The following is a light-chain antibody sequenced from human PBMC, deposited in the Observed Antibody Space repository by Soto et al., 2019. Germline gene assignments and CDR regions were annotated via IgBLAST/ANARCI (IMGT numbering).Light chain of an antibody. CDR3: AVWEDNLNCVV. CDR1: SSNIATYS. J-gene: IGLJ2*01. V-gene: IGLV1-44*01. CDR2: SNN. Sequence: QSALTQPPSVSGTPGQRVTISCTGTSSNIATYSVNWCHQHQATAAPLLINSNNRRPSAVHHRLSSANTGTSASLAISGLQSEDEADDYCAVWEDNLNCVVFGGGTKVTVL.